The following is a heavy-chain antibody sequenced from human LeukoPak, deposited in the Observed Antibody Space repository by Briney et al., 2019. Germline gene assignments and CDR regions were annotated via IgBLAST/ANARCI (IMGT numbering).Heavy chain of an antibody. V-gene: IGHV1-24*01. CDR1: GYTLTELS. D-gene: IGHD1-26*01. CDR2: FDPEDGET. CDR3: ATAVGATVGWFDP. Sequence: ASVKVSCKVSGYTLTELSMHWVRQTPGKGLEWMGGFDPEDGETIYAQNFQGRITMTDDTSTDTAYMELSSLRAEDTAVYYCATAVGATVGWFDPWGQGTLVTVSS. J-gene: IGHJ5*02.